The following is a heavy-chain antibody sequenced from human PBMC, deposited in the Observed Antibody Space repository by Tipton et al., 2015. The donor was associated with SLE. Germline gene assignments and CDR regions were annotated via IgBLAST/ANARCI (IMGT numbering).Heavy chain of an antibody. CDR1: GYSISSVYY. V-gene: IGHV4-38-2*01. J-gene: IGHJ3*02. D-gene: IGHD6-13*01. CDR3: ARQIAAADAFDI. CDR2: VYHSDSN. Sequence: TLFLTCAVSGYSISSVYYWGWIRQPPGKGLEWIGSVYHSDSNYYNPSLQSRATISVDTSKNPFSLKLNSVTAADTAVYYCARQIAAADAFDIWGQGTMVTVSS.